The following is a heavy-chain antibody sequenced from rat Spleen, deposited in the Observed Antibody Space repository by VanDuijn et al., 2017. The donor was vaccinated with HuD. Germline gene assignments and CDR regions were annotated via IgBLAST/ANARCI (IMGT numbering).Heavy chain of an antibody. CDR1: GFTFSNYD. D-gene: IGHD4-3*01. Sequence: EVQLVESGGGLVQPGRSMKLSCAASGFTFSNYDMAWVRQAPKKGLEWVATISPSGGSTSYRDSVKGRFTISRDNAKSTLYLQMDSLRSEDTATYYCARHGWGYGVMDAWGQGASVTVSS. CDR3: ARHGWGYGVMDA. V-gene: IGHV5-25*01. J-gene: IGHJ4*01. CDR2: ISPSGGST.